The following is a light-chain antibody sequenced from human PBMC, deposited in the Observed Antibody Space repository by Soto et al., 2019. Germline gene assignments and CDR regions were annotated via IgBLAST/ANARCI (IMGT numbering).Light chain of an antibody. CDR2: GAS. CDR1: QSVSKNY. V-gene: IGKV3D-20*02. CDR3: QHCMNWPIT. Sequence: EIVLTQSPFALSLSPGERATLSCRASQSVSKNYLAWYQQKPGQAPRLLIYGASNRATGIPDRFSGSGSETDFTLTISSLEPEDFAVYYCQHCMNWPITFGQGTRLEIK. J-gene: IGKJ5*01.